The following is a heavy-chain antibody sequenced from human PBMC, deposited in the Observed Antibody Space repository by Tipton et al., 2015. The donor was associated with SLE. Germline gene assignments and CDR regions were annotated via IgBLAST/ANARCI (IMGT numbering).Heavy chain of an antibody. V-gene: IGHV3-23*03. CDR2: VYGGGSST. J-gene: IGHJ6*03. Sequence: PRLSCAVSGLTFTRNAMSWVRQAPGEGLEWVSRVYGGGSSTYYADSVKGRFTISRDESGNTLYLQMNSLRGDDTTVYYCVKERSPGYYYYYMDVWGKGTTVTVSS. CDR1: GLTFTRNA. CDR3: VKERSPGYYYYYMDV.